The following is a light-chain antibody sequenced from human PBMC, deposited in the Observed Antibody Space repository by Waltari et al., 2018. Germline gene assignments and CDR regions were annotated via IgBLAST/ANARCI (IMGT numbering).Light chain of an antibody. CDR2: DVI. CDR3: CSYAGSYTVL. J-gene: IGLJ2*01. Sequence: QSALTQPRSVSGSPGQSVTISCTGTSSDVGGFNYVSWYQQHQGKAPKIMIYDVIKRPSGVPDRCSGSKSDNTASLTISGLQAEDEADYYCCSYAGSYTVLFGGGTKLTVL. CDR1: SSDVGGFNY. V-gene: IGLV2-11*01.